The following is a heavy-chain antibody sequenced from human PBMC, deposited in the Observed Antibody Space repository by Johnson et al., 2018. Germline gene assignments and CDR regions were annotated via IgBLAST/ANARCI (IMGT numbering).Heavy chain of an antibody. D-gene: IGHD2-21*02. J-gene: IGHJ3*02. CDR1: GGTFSSYT. CDR2: IIPILGIA. CDR3: AREWGDLEVTEAFDI. V-gene: IGHV1-69*08. Sequence: QVQLVQSGAEVKKPGSSVKVSCKASGGTFSSYTISWVRQAPGQGLEWMGRIIPILGIANYAQKFQGRVTITADESTSTAYMELSSLRSEDTAVYYCAREWGDLEVTEAFDIWGQGTMVTVSS.